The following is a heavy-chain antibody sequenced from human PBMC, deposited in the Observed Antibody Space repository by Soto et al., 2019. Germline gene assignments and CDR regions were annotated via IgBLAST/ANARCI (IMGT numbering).Heavy chain of an antibody. D-gene: IGHD2-21*02. CDR3: AKLPNCGGDCYFDY. CDR1: GFAFTSFG. Sequence: TGGSLRLSCAASGFAFTSFGMHWVRQAPGRGLEWVAVVRFDGINKNYADSVKGRFTISRDNSRSMVYLQMNNLRPDDTAVYYCAKLPNCGGDCYFDYWGQGTLVTVSS. CDR2: VRFDGINK. J-gene: IGHJ4*02. V-gene: IGHV3-30*02.